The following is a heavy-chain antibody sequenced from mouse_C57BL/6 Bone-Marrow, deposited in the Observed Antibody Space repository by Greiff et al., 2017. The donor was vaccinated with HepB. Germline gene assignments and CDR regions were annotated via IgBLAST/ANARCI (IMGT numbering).Heavy chain of an antibody. CDR2: IYPRSGNT. CDR1: GYTFTSYG. J-gene: IGHJ1*03. V-gene: IGHV1-81*01. D-gene: IGHD1-1*02. Sequence: QVQLQQSGAELARPGASVKLSCKASGYTFTSYGISWVKQRTGQGLEWIGEIYPRSGNTYYNEKFKGKATLTADKSSSTAYMELRSLTSEDSAVYFCARWDYGLSPRYWYFDVWGTGTTVTVSS. CDR3: ARWDYGLSPRYWYFDV.